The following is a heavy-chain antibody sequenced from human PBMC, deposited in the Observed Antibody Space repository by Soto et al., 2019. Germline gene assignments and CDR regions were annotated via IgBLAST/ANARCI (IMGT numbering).Heavy chain of an antibody. CDR3: GVSRGWSAFHY. CDR2: INVIKGNT. Sequence: ASVKVSCKATGYTFTSYDMHWVRQAPGQRLEGMGWINVIKGNTYYSQRFQGRATFARDTSGSTGYMELRSRISGDRAVEYGGVSRGWSAFHYWGQGTVVPVS. CDR1: GYTFTSYD. D-gene: IGHD6-19*01. J-gene: IGHJ4*02. V-gene: IGHV1-3*01.